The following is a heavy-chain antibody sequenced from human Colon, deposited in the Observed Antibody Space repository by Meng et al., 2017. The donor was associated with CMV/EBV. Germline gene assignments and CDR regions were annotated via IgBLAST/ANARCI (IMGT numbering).Heavy chain of an antibody. CDR1: GFTFSDFW. D-gene: IGHD1-7*01. CDR2: IKQDGSQK. Sequence: GGSLRLSCAASGFTFSDFWMSWVRQLPGKGLEWVANIKQDGSQKHYVDSVEGRFTISRDNSKNTLYMEMNSLRAEDTAVYYCAKNFLYGMDVWGQGTTVTVSS. J-gene: IGHJ6*02. CDR3: AKNFLYGMDV. V-gene: IGHV3-7*01.